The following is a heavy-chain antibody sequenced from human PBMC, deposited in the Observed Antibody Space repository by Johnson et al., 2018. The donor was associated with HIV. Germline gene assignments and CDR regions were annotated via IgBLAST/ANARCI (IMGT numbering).Heavy chain of an antibody. D-gene: IGHD5-12*01. CDR1: DFTFSNYA. Sequence: QVQLVESGGGVVQPGKSLRISCAVSDFTFSNYAMHWVRLAPGKGLKWVASISYHGTLKYYADSVRGRFTISRDNSKDTLYLQMDSLRGDDSALYFCARGRKDIEAADGLDNDAFEGWGRVTLVT. CDR2: ISYHGTLK. J-gene: IGHJ3*01. CDR3: ARGRKDIEAADGLDNDAFEG. V-gene: IGHV3-30*01.